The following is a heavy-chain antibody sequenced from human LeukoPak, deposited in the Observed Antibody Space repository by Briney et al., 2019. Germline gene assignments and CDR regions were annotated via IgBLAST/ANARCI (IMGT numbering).Heavy chain of an antibody. V-gene: IGHV4-39*01. CDR3: ARLPNDSTFDY. CDR2: MDYTGST. D-gene: IGHD3-22*01. CDR1: GRSIRSSSYF. J-gene: IGHJ4*02. Sequence: SETLSLTCTVSGRSIRSSSYFWAWIPQPPGRGLEGIGTMDYTGSTYYNPSLKSRVTISVDTSKNQFSLKLSSVTAADTAVYYCARLPNDSTFDYWGQGTLVTVSS.